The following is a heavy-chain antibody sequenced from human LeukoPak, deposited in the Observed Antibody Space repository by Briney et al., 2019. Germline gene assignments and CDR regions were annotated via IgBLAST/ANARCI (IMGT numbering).Heavy chain of an antibody. CDR1: GGTFSSYA. V-gene: IGHV1-69*13. Sequence: SVKVSCKASGGTFSSYAISWVQQAPGQGLEWMGGIIPIFGTANYAQKFQGRVTITADESTSTAYMELGSLRSEDTAVYYCARTTCGGDCYSGWFDPWGQGTLVTVSS. D-gene: IGHD2-21*02. J-gene: IGHJ5*02. CDR3: ARTTCGGDCYSGWFDP. CDR2: IIPIFGTA.